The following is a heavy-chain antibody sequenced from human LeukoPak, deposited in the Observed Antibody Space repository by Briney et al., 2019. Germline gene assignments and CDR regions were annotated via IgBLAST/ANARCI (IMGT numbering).Heavy chain of an antibody. CDR2: INRDTTTT. Sequence: GGSLRLSCAASGFTFSTSWMHWVRQAPGRGLVWVSRINRDTTTTNYADSVKGRFTISRDNAKNSLYLQMNSLRAEDTAVYYCARDGRGYSGYDPYYMDVWGKGTTVTVSS. CDR1: GFTFSTSW. J-gene: IGHJ6*03. D-gene: IGHD5-12*01. V-gene: IGHV3-74*01. CDR3: ARDGRGYSGYDPYYMDV.